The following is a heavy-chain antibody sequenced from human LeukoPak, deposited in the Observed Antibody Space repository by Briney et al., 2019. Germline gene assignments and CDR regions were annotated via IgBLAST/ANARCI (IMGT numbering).Heavy chain of an antibody. Sequence: PPGGSLRLSCAASGFTFSSYAMSWVRQAPGKGLEWVSTISDNGGRSFYADSVKRRFTISRDNSKSTLYLQMNSLRAEDTAVYYCAKDPFRMDSGGPAFFQNWGQGTLVTVSS. D-gene: IGHD3-16*01. CDR3: AKDPFRMDSGGPAFFQN. J-gene: IGHJ4*02. CDR2: ISDNGGRS. V-gene: IGHV3-23*01. CDR1: GFTFSSYA.